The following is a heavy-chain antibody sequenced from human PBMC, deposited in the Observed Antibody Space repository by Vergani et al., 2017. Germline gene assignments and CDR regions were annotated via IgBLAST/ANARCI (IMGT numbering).Heavy chain of an antibody. V-gene: IGHV3-30*18. Sequence: QVQLVESGGGVVQPGRSLRLSCAASGFTFSSYGMHWVRQAPGKGLEWVAVISYDGSSKYYADSVKGRFTISRDNSKNTLYLQMNSLRAEDTAVYYCAKDYYGSGSSSMDVWGQGTTVTVSS. J-gene: IGHJ6*02. CDR2: ISYDGSSK. CDR3: AKDYYGSGSSSMDV. CDR1: GFTFSSYG. D-gene: IGHD3-10*01.